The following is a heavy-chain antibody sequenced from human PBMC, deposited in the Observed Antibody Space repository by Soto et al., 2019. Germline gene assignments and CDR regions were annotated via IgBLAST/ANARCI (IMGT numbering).Heavy chain of an antibody. CDR1: GGIFGTYT. CDR2: IVPLLNKA. J-gene: IGHJ5*02. CDR3: ARGDHGWMDP. Sequence: QVQLVQSGAEMKKPGSSVKVSCKASGGIFGTYTINWVRQAPGQGLEWMGRIVPLLNKADYAQKFQGRVTISVERSADPASLEPGTLTSRHAAVYYCARGDHGWMDPWGQGALVTVSS. V-gene: IGHV1-69*02.